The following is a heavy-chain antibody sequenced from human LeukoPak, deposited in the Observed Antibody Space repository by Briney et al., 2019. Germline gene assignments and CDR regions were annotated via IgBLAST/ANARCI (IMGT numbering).Heavy chain of an antibody. D-gene: IGHD2-2*01. Sequence: GGSLRLSCAASGFTVSSNYMSWVRQAPGKGLDWVSVIYSGGSTYYADSVKGRFTISRDNSKNTLYLQMNSLRAEDTAVYYCARDSPYCSSTSCPFDYWGQGTLVTVSS. CDR2: IYSGGST. CDR3: ARDSPYCSSTSCPFDY. CDR1: GFTVSSNY. V-gene: IGHV3-53*01. J-gene: IGHJ4*02.